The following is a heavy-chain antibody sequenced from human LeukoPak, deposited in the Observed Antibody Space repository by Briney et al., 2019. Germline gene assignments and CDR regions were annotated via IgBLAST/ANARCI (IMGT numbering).Heavy chain of an antibody. D-gene: IGHD3-22*01. J-gene: IGHJ4*02. Sequence: EGSLRLSCAASGFTFSSYAMSWVRQAPGKGLEWVSSITSSSSYIYYADSVKGRFTISRDNAKNSLYLQMNSLRVEDTAVYYCARHVVAVGFDYWGQGTLVTVSS. CDR2: ITSSSSYI. CDR3: ARHVVAVGFDY. CDR1: GFTFSSYA. V-gene: IGHV3-21*01.